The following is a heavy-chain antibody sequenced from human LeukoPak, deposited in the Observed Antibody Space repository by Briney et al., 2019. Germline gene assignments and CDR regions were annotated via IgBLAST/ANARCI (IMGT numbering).Heavy chain of an antibody. CDR3: AREGRFGELLSHPFDS. V-gene: IGHV3-23*01. CDR1: GFTFSSYA. D-gene: IGHD3-10*01. Sequence: SGGSLRLSCAASGFTFSSYAMSWVRQAPGKGLEWVSAISGSGGSTYYADSVKGRFTISRDNAKNSLFLQVNSLRAEDTAVYYCAREGRFGELLSHPFDSWGQGTLVTVSS. J-gene: IGHJ4*02. CDR2: ISGSGGST.